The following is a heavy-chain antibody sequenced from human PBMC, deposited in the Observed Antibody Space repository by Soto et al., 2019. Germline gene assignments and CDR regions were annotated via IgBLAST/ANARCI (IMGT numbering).Heavy chain of an antibody. CDR3: ARVIWRGGILGYYYGMDV. D-gene: IGHD1-26*01. V-gene: IGHV3-53*01. J-gene: IGHJ6*02. CDR2: IYSGGST. Sequence: GGSLRLSCAASGFTVSSNYMSWVRQAPGKGLEWVSVIYSGGSTYYADSVKGRFTISRDNSKNTPYLQMNSLRAEDTAVYYCARVIWRGGILGYYYGMDVWGQGTTVTVSS. CDR1: GFTVSSNY.